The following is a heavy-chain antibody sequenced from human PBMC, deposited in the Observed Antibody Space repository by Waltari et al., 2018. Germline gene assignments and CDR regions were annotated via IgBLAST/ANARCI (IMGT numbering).Heavy chain of an antibody. D-gene: IGHD6-25*01. CDR2: IYSGGST. V-gene: IGHV3-23*03. J-gene: IGHJ4*02. Sequence: EVQLLESGGGLVQPGGSLRLSCAASGFTFSSYAMSWVRQAPGKGLEWVSVIYSGGSTYYADSVKGRFTISRDNSKNTLYLQMNSLRAEDTAVYYCAKEGSRGGYGDYLGQGTLVTVSS. CDR3: AKEGSRGGYGDY. CDR1: GFTFSSYA.